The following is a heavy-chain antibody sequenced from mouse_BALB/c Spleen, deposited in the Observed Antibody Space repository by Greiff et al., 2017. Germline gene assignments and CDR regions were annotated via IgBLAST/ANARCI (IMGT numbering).Heavy chain of an antibody. D-gene: IGHD1-1*01. CDR1: GYTFTDYA. V-gene: IGHV1S137*01. CDR3: ARNYENAMDY. CDR2: ISTYYGDA. J-gene: IGHJ4*01. Sequence: VQLQQSGAELVRPGVSVKISCKGSGYTFTDYAMHWVKQSHAKSLEWIGVISTYYGDASYNQKFNGKATMTVDKSSSTAYMELARLTSEDSAIYYCARNYENAMDYWGQGTSVTVSS.